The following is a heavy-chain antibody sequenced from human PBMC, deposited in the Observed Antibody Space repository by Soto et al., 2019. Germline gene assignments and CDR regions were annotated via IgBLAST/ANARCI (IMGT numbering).Heavy chain of an antibody. V-gene: IGHV1-18*04. CDR3: ARVSSTIVVVPDYGMDV. Sequence: QVQLVQSGVEVKKPGASVKVSCKASGYTFISHGISWVRQAPGQGLEWMGWISGKNGNTNYAQKLQGRVTLTTDTPTSTAYMELRSLRSDVTSVYYCARVSSTIVVVPDYGMDVWGQGTTVTVSS. J-gene: IGHJ6*02. CDR1: GYTFISHG. CDR2: ISGKNGNT. D-gene: IGHD2-15*01.